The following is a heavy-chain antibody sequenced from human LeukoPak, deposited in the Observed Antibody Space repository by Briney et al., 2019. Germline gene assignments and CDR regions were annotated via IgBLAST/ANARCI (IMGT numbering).Heavy chain of an antibody. Sequence: SETLSLTCTVSGGSISSGSYYWGWIRQPPGKGPEWIGSINYSGNTYYNPSLKSRITISVDTSKTHFSLKLSSVTAADTAVYYCARDRTTWGSMGYWGQGTLVTVSS. D-gene: IGHD1-14*01. CDR2: INYSGNT. CDR3: ARDRTTWGSMGY. J-gene: IGHJ4*02. V-gene: IGHV4-39*02. CDR1: GGSISSGSYY.